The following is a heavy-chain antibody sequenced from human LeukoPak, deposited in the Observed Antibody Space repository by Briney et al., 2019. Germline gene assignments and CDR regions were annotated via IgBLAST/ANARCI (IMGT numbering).Heavy chain of an antibody. J-gene: IGHJ2*01. Sequence: PSETLSLTCTVSGGSISSYYWSWIRQPAGKGLEWIGRIYTSGSTNYNPSLKSRVTMSVDTSKNQFSLKLSSVTAADTAVYYCARQDFDWLLPDYWYFDLWGRGTLATVSS. CDR1: GGSISSYY. CDR2: IYTSGST. V-gene: IGHV4-4*07. CDR3: ARQDFDWLLPDYWYFDL. D-gene: IGHD3-9*01.